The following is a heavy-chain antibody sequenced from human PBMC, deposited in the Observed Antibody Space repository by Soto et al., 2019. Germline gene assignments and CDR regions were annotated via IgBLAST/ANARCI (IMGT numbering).Heavy chain of an antibody. CDR1: GFIFNEYG. Sequence: GGSLRLSCAASGFIFNEYGMHWVRQAPGKGLEWVAVIWYDGSNKYYADSVKGRFTFSRDNSKNTMSLQMNSLRVEDTAIYFCARWGCSGSNCNLNQRSFDLWGQGTLVTVSS. V-gene: IGHV3-33*01. CDR2: IWYDGSNK. D-gene: IGHD2-15*01. CDR3: ARWGCSGSNCNLNQRSFDL. J-gene: IGHJ4*02.